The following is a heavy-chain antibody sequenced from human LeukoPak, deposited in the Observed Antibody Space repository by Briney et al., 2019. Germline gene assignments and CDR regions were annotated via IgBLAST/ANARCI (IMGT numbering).Heavy chain of an antibody. V-gene: IGHV1-69*04. CDR3: ARDAVRGVTDY. CDR2: IITILGIA. Sequence: ASVRLSCTASGGTFSSYAISWVRQAPGQGLEWMGRIITILGIANYAHKFKGRVTITADKATSTANMQRSSLRSEDTAVYYCARDAVRGVTDYWGQGTLVTV. D-gene: IGHD3-10*01. CDR1: GGTFSSYA. J-gene: IGHJ4*02.